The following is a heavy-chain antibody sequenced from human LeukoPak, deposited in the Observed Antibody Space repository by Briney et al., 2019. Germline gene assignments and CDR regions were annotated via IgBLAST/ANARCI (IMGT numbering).Heavy chain of an antibody. CDR2: ISSSSSYI. CDR3: ARAQVQRLYYFDY. CDR1: GFTFSNYS. Sequence: PGGSLRLSCAASGFTFSNYSMNWVRQAPGKGLEWVSSISSSSSYIYYADSVKGRFTISRDNAKNPLYLQMNSLRAEDTAVYYCARAQVQRLYYFDYWGQGTLVTVSS. V-gene: IGHV3-21*01. D-gene: IGHD1-1*01. J-gene: IGHJ4*02.